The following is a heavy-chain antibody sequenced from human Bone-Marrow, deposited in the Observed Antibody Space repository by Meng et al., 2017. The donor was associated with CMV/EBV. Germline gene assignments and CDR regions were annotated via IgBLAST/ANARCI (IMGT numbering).Heavy chain of an antibody. CDR2: IWYDGSNK. CDR3: AKIGGYCSSTSCYQRFYFDY. Sequence: LSSYGMHWVRQAPGKGLEWVAVIWYDGSNKYYADSVKGRFTISRDNSKNTLYLQMNSLRAEDTAVYYCAKIGGYCSSTSCYQRFYFDYWGQGTLVTVSS. CDR1: LSSYG. D-gene: IGHD2-2*01. J-gene: IGHJ4*02. V-gene: IGHV3-33*06.